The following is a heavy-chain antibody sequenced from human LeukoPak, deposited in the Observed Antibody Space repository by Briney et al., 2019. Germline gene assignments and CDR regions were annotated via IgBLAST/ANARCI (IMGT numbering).Heavy chain of an antibody. J-gene: IGHJ2*01. CDR2: IYNSGHT. Sequence: SETLSLTCTVSGASISDYYWSWIRQPPGKGLEWIGDIYNSGHTNYNPSLKSRVTIPLDTSNNQFSLRLRSVTAADSAAYYCARLIGAVGFFDLWGRGTLVTVSS. V-gene: IGHV4-59*08. D-gene: IGHD1-26*01. CDR1: GASISDYY. CDR3: ARLIGAVGFFDL.